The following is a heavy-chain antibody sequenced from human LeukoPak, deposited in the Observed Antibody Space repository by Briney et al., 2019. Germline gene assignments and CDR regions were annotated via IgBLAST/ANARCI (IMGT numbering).Heavy chain of an antibody. D-gene: IGHD3-10*01. V-gene: IGHV1-46*03. CDR1: GYTFTSYH. CDR3: ATDTSTSSSSGYYGSGRYYNPLDY. J-gene: IGHJ4*02. Sequence: RASVKVSCKASGYTFTSYHMHWVRQAPGQGLEWMGIINPSGGSTIYAQKFQGRVTMTRDTSTSTVYMELSSLRSEDTAVYYCATDTSTSSSSGYYGSGRYYNPLDYWGQGTLVTVSS. CDR2: INPSGGST.